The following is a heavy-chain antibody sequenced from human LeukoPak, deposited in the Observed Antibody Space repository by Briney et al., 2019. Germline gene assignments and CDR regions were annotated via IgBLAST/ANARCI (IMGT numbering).Heavy chain of an antibody. CDR1: GYTFTDYH. J-gene: IGHJ4*02. D-gene: IGHD3-10*02. CDR3: ARDGYGREGFDY. Sequence: ASVKVSCKASGYTFTDYHIHWGRQAPGQGLEWMAWINCNSGGTNYAQKFRGRVTMTRDTSISTAYMELSSLTSDDTAVYFCARDGYGREGFDYWGQGTLVTVSS. V-gene: IGHV1-2*02. CDR2: INCNSGGT.